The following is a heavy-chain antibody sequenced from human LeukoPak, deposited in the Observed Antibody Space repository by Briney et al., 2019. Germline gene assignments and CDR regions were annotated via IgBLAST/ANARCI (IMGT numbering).Heavy chain of an antibody. Sequence: HPGRSLRLSCAASGFTFDDYAMPWVRQAPGKGLEWVSGISWNSGSIDYADSVKGRFTISRDNAKNSLSLQMNSLRAEDTALYYCAKDVSSTSYYYYGMDVWGQGTTVTVSS. CDR2: ISWNSGSI. V-gene: IGHV3-9*01. J-gene: IGHJ6*02. D-gene: IGHD6-13*01. CDR1: GFTFDDYA. CDR3: AKDVSSTSYYYYGMDV.